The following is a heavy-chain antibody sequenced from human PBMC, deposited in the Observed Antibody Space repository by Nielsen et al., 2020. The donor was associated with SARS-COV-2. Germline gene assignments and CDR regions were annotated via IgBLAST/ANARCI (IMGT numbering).Heavy chain of an antibody. V-gene: IGHV3-11*01. CDR3: ARGLQQQLVLTDAFDI. CDR2: ISSSGSTI. D-gene: IGHD6-13*01. Sequence: RGPLRLSCAASGFTFSAYYMSWIRLPPGKGLESVSYISSSGSTIYYADPVKGRFTISRDKAKNSLYLQMNSLRAEDTAVYYCARGLQQQLVLTDAFDIWGQGTMVTVSS. CDR1: GFTFSAYY. J-gene: IGHJ3*02.